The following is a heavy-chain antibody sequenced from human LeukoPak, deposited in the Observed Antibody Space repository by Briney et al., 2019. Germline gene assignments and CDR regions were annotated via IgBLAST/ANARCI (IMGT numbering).Heavy chain of an antibody. CDR2: INPDGSST. D-gene: IGHD3-16*01. Sequence: GGSLRLSCAASGFTFNNYWMTWVRQAPGKGLVWVSRINPDGSSTGYADSVKGRFTISRDNAKNTLYLQMNSLRAEDTGVYYCATSRSFDYWGQGTLVTVSS. CDR1: GFTFNNYW. J-gene: IGHJ4*02. CDR3: ATSRSFDY. V-gene: IGHV3-74*01.